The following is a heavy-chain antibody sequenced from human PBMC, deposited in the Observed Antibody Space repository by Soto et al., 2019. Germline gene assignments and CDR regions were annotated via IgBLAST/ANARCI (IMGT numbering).Heavy chain of an antibody. V-gene: IGHV1-69*13. J-gene: IGHJ6*02. D-gene: IGHD5-18*01. CDR2: IIPIFGTA. Sequence: ASVKVSCKASGGTFSSYAISWVRQAPGQGLEWMGGIIPIFGTANYAQKFQGRVTITADESTSTAYMELSSLRSEDTAVYYCAREVGGYSYGDGMDVWGQGTTVTVSS. CDR3: AREVGGYSYGDGMDV. CDR1: GGTFSSYA.